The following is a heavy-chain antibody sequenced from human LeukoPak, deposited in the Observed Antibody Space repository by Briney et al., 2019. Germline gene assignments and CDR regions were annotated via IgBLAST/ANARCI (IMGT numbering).Heavy chain of an antibody. D-gene: IGHD3-22*01. CDR1: GFTVSSNY. CDR3: ARTRYDSSGYY. J-gene: IGHJ4*02. Sequence: PAGGSLRLSCAASGFTVSSNYMSWVRQAPGKGLEWVSVIYSGGSTYYADSVKGRFTISRDNSKNTLYLQMNSLRAEDTAVYYCARTRYDSSGYYWGQGTLVTVSS. CDR2: IYSGGST. V-gene: IGHV3-66*01.